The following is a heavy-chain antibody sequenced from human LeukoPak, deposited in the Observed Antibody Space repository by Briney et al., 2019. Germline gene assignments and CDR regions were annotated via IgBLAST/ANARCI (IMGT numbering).Heavy chain of an antibody. V-gene: IGHV3-7*01. CDR1: GFTFSSYC. Sequence: PGGSLRLSCAASGFTFSSYCMSWVRQAPGKGLEWVANIKQDGSEKYYVDSVKGRFTISRDNAKNSLYLQMNSLRAEDTAVYYCARVGHGAVYDAFDIWGQGTMVTVSS. J-gene: IGHJ3*02. CDR3: ARVGHGAVYDAFDI. CDR2: IKQDGSEK. D-gene: IGHD4-17*01.